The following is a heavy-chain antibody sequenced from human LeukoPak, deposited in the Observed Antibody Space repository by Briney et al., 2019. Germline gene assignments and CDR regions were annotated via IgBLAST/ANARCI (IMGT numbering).Heavy chain of an antibody. CDR2: FDPEDGET. CDR3: ATVPSGRLPPLY. J-gene: IGHJ4*02. V-gene: IGHV1-24*01. D-gene: IGHD1-26*01. CDR1: GYTLTELS. Sequence: ASVKVSCKVSGYTLTELSMHWVRQAPGKGLEWMGGFDPEDGETIYAQKFQGRVTMTEDTSTDTAYMELSSLRSEDTAVYYCATVPSGRLPPLYWGQGTLVTVSS.